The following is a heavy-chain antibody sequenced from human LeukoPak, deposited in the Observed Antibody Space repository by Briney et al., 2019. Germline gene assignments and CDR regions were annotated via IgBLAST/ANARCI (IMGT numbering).Heavy chain of an antibody. CDR2: INWNGGST. D-gene: IGHD4-17*01. Sequence: PGGSLRLSCAASGFTFGNYGMSWVRQAPGKGLEWVSGINWNGGSTGYADSVEGRFTISRDNAKNSQYLQMNSLRVEDTALYYCARAQTYGDSRLLLDYWGQGTLVTVSP. V-gene: IGHV3-20*04. CDR1: GFTFGNYG. CDR3: ARAQTYGDSRLLLDY. J-gene: IGHJ4*02.